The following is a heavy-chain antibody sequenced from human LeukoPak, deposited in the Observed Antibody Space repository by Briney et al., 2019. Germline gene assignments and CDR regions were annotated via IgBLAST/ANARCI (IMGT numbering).Heavy chain of an antibody. V-gene: IGHV3-21*01. CDR1: GFTFSSYS. CDR2: ISSSSSYI. J-gene: IGHJ3*02. D-gene: IGHD3-16*02. Sequence: GGSLRLSCAASGFTFSSYSMNWVRQAPGKGLEWVSSISSSSSYIYYADSVKGRFTISRDNAKNSLYLQMNSLRAEDTAVYYCARVSVHDAFDIWGQGTMVTASS. CDR3: ARVSVHDAFDI.